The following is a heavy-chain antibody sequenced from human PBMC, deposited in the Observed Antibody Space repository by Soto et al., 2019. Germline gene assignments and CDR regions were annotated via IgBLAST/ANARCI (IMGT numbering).Heavy chain of an antibody. CDR1: GFTFRNYG. CDR3: AREGCISTSCLIMDV. D-gene: IGHD2-2*01. CDR2: ISYDGSNE. V-gene: IGHV3-30*03. J-gene: IGHJ6*02. Sequence: VGSLRLSCAASGFTFRNYGMHWVRQAPGKGLEWVALISYDGSNEYYVDSVKGRFTVSRDNPKNTLYLQMNSLRAEDTAVYYCAREGCISTSCLIMDVWGQGTTVTVSS.